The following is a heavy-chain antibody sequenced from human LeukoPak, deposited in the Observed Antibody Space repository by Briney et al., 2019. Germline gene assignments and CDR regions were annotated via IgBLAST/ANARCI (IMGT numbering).Heavy chain of an antibody. CDR2: ITISGQTK. J-gene: IGHJ5*02. Sequence: PGGSLRLSCAASGFAFSTYEMSWVRQAPGKGLEWIADITISGQTKNYADSVKGRFTISRDNAMSSLYLQMHSLRVEDTGVFYCARGDPHADLWGQGTLVTVSS. CDR1: GFAFSTYE. V-gene: IGHV3-48*03. CDR3: ARGDPHADL.